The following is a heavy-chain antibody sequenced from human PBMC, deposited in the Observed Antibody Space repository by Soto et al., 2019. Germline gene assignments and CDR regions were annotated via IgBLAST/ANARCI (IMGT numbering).Heavy chain of an antibody. CDR2: INHSGST. Sequence: PSETLSLTCAVYGGSFSGYYWSWIRQPPGKGLEWIGEINHSGSTNYNPSLKSRVTISVDTSKNQFSLKLSSVTAADTAVYYCARGSGYDLPYGMDVWGQGTTVTAP. CDR3: ARGSGYDLPYGMDV. J-gene: IGHJ6*02. V-gene: IGHV4-34*01. CDR1: GGSFSGYY. D-gene: IGHD5-12*01.